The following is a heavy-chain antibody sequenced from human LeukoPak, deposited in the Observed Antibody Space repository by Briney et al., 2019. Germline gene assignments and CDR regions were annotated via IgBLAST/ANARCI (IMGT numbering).Heavy chain of an antibody. CDR1: GGSFSGYY. Sequence: RTSETLSLTCAVYGGSFSGYYWSWIRQPPGKVLEWIGEINHSGSTNYNPSLKSRVTISVDTSKNQFSLKLSSVTAADTAVYYCATIGNSSSWTGWFDPWGQGTLVTVSS. CDR3: ATIGNSSSWTGWFDP. V-gene: IGHV4-34*01. J-gene: IGHJ5*02. CDR2: INHSGST. D-gene: IGHD6-13*01.